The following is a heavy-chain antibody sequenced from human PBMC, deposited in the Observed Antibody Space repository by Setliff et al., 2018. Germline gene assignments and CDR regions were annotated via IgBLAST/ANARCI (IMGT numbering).Heavy chain of an antibody. CDR2: ISGSGGNT. CDR1: GFTFSSYA. V-gene: IGHV3-23*01. CDR3: AKDGGTTAFDM. Sequence: GGSLRLSCAASGFTFSSYAMNWVRQAPGKWLECVATISGSGGNTDYADSVKGRFTISRDNSLGTLYLRMNSLRAEDTAIYYCAKDGGTTAFDMWGQGNPGHRLL. J-gene: IGHJ3*02. D-gene: IGHD1-26*01.